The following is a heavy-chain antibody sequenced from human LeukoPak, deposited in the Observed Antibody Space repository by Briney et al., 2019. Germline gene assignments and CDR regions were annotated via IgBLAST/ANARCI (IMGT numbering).Heavy chain of an antibody. Sequence: GGSLRLSCAASGFTVSSNYMSWVRQAPGKGLEWVSVIYSGGSTYYADSVKGRFTISRDNSKNTLYLQMNSLRAEDTAVYYCARGRRPRAQYYYDSSGYLLGYWGQGTLVTVSS. V-gene: IGHV3-53*05. CDR2: IYSGGST. CDR3: ARGRRPRAQYYYDSSGYLLGY. D-gene: IGHD3-22*01. J-gene: IGHJ4*02. CDR1: GFTVSSNY.